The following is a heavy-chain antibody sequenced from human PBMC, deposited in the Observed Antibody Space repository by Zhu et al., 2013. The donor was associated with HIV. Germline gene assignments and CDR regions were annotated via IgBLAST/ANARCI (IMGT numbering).Heavy chain of an antibody. V-gene: IGHV1-69*01. CDR1: GGTFSSYA. J-gene: IGHJ4*02. CDR3: ARDHNSGYYSYFDY. Sequence: QVQLVQSGAEVKKPGSSVKVSCKASGGTFSSYAISWVRQAPGQGLEWMEGSSLCLVQQTTHRSSRGRVTITADESTSTAYMQLSSLRSEDTAVYYCARDHNSGYYSYFDYWGQGTLVTVSS. D-gene: IGHD3-22*01. CDR2: SSLCLVQ.